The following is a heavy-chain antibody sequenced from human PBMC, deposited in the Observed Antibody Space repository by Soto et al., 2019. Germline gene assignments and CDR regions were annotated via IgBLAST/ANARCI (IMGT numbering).Heavy chain of an antibody. CDR1: GGSFISGEYY. V-gene: IGHV4-30-4*08. D-gene: IGHD4-17*01. CDR3: ARIHFGDEPSYYYCGMDV. CDR2: IYYTGSN. J-gene: IGHJ6*02. Sequence: SETLSLTCTASGGSFISGEYYFICVRQPPWHGLELIGYIYYTGSNFNNPSLKSRASISIDTSKTQSSLKLSSVTAAKTAVYYCARIHFGDEPSYYYCGMDVWGQGTTVTVSS.